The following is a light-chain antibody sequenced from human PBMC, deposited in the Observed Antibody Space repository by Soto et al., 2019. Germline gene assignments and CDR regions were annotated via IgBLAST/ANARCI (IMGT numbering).Light chain of an antibody. CDR3: SSYTSSSTLV. J-gene: IGLJ2*01. V-gene: IGLV2-14*01. Sequence: QSALTQPASVSGSPGQSITISCTGTSSDVGDYNYVSWYQQHPGKAPKVIIYEVSNRPSGVSNRFSGSKSGNTASLTISGLQAEDEAHYYFSSYTSSSTLVFGGGTKLTVL. CDR2: EVS. CDR1: SSDVGDYNY.